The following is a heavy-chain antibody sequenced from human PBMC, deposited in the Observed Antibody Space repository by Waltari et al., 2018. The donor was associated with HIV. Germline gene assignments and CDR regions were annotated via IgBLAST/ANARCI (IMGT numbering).Heavy chain of an antibody. Sequence: QVQLQQWGAGLLKPSETLSLTCAVYGGSFSGYYWSWIRQPPGKGLEWIGEINHSGSTNYNPSLKSRVTISVYTSKNQFSLKLSSLTAADTAVYYCARGLYDYIWGSYRFGRNWFDPWGQGTLVTVSS. CDR1: GGSFSGYY. CDR2: INHSGST. J-gene: IGHJ5*02. D-gene: IGHD3-16*02. CDR3: ARGLYDYIWGSYRFGRNWFDP. V-gene: IGHV4-34*01.